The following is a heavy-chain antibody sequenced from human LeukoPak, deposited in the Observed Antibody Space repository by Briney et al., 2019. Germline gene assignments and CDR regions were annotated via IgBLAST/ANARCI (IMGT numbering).Heavy chain of an antibody. J-gene: IGHJ4*02. Sequence: KAGGSLRLSCAASGFTFSSYSMNWVRQAPGKGLEWVSSTSSSSSYIYYADSVKGRFTISRDNSKNTLYLQMNSLRAEDTAVYYCATPRGFRIEPNWGQGTLVTVSS. CDR2: TSSSSSYI. CDR3: ATPRGFRIEPN. CDR1: GFTFSSYS. D-gene: IGHD5-18*01. V-gene: IGHV3-21*04.